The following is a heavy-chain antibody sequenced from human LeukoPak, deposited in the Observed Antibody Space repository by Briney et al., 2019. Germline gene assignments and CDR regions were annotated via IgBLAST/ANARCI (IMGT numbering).Heavy chain of an antibody. CDR3: ARDCSGGSCYLGYNWFDP. Sequence: SETLSLTCAVYGGSFSGYYWSWIRQPPGKGLEWIGEINHSGSTNYNSSLKSRVTISVDTSKNQFSLKLSSVTAADTAVYYCARDCSGGSCYLGYNWFDPWGQGTLVTVSS. D-gene: IGHD2-15*01. CDR2: INHSGST. V-gene: IGHV4-34*01. J-gene: IGHJ5*02. CDR1: GGSFSGYY.